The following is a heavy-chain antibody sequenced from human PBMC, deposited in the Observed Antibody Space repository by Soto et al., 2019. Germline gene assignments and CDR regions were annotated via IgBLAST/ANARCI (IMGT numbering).Heavy chain of an antibody. CDR1: GGSISSSSYY. CDR3: ARQFGDSSSWFNY. V-gene: IGHV4-39*01. CDR2: IYYSWST. J-gene: IGHJ4*02. D-gene: IGHD6-13*01. Sequence: SETLSLTCTVSGGSISSSSYYWGWIRQPPGKGLEWFGSIYYSWSTYYNPSLKSRVTISVDTSKNQFSLKLSSVTAADTAVYYCARQFGDSSSWFNYWGQGTLVTVS.